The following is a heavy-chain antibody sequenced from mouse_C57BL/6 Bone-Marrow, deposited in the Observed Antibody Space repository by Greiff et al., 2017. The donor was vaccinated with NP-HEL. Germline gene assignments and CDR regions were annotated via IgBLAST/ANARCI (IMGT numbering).Heavy chain of an antibody. CDR1: GYTFTDYN. V-gene: IGHV1-18*01. J-gene: IGHJ3*01. CDR3: ARSQLDPFAY. CDR2: INPNNGGT. Sequence: VQLQQSGPELVKPGASVKIPCKASGYTFTDYNLDWVKQSHGKSLEWIGDINPNNGGTIYNQKFKGKATLTVDKSSSTAYMELRSLTSEDTAVYYCARSQLDPFAYWGQGTLVIVSA. D-gene: IGHD4-1*02.